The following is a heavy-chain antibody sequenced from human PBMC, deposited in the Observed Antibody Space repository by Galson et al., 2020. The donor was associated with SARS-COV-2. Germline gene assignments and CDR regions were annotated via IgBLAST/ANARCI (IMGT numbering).Heavy chain of an antibody. CDR3: AREEGITIFGVVISYCYYGMDV. Sequence: ASVKVSCKASGYTFTSYYMHWVRQAPGQGLEWMGIINPSGGSTSYAQKFQGRVTMTRDTSTSTVYMELSSLRSEDTAVYYCAREEGITIFGVVISYCYYGMDVWGQGTTVTVSS. CDR1: GYTFTSYY. V-gene: IGHV1-46*03. CDR2: INPSGGST. J-gene: IGHJ6*02. D-gene: IGHD3-3*01.